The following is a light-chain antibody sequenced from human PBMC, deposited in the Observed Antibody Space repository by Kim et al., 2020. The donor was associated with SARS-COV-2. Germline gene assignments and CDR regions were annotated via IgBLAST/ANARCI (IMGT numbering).Light chain of an antibody. Sequence: EIVLTQSPATLSLSPGESATLFCRASQNVYNSLAWYQVKPGQAPRLLVYEASTRATGIPPRFRGGGSGTDFTLTITNLEPEDFAVYFCQQRNNNPPRTFGEGTKVDIK. V-gene: IGKV3-11*01. CDR1: QNVYNS. CDR3: QQRNNNPPRT. CDR2: EAS. J-gene: IGKJ4*01.